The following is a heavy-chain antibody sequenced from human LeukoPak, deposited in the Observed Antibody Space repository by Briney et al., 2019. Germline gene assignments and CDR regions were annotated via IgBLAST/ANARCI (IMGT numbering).Heavy chain of an antibody. J-gene: IGHJ6*03. V-gene: IGHV1-69*05. CDR3: ARDREGNGGHYYYYYMDV. Sequence: SVKVSCKASGGTFSSYAISWVRQAPGQGLEWMGGIIPIFGTANYAQKFQGGVTITTDEPTSTAYMELSSLRSEDTAVYYCARDREGNGGHYYYYYMDVWGKGTTVTVSS. CDR2: IIPIFGTA. D-gene: IGHD4-23*01. CDR1: GGTFSSYA.